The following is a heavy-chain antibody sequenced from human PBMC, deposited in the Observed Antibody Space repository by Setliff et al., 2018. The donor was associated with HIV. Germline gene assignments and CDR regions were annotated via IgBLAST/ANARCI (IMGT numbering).Heavy chain of an antibody. CDR3: ASLEGLEKTRGEESDS. J-gene: IGHJ4*02. CDR2: IIPILGIA. CDR1: GGTFSSYA. V-gene: IGHV1-69*10. D-gene: IGHD3-3*01. Sequence: SVKVSCKASGGTFSSYAISWVRQAPGQGLEWMGGIIPILGIANYAQKFQGRLTITTDESTSTAYMELSSLTSEDTAIYYCASLEGLEKTRGEESDSWGQGTLVTVSS.